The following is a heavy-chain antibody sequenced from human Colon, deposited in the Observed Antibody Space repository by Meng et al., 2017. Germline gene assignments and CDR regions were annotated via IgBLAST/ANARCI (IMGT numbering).Heavy chain of an antibody. CDR3: ARGYYDSSGYGYWYFDL. V-gene: IGHV4-30-4*01. D-gene: IGHD3-22*01. CDR1: GGSIGSGDYY. J-gene: IGHJ2*01. CDR2: IYYSGST. Sequence: VQRQESGPGLGQPSQTLSLTCTVSGGSIGSGDYYRSWSRQPPGKGPEWIGYIYYSGSTYYNPSLKSRVTISVDTSKNQFSLKLSSVTAADTAVYYCARGYYDSSGYGYWYFDLWGRGTLVTVSS.